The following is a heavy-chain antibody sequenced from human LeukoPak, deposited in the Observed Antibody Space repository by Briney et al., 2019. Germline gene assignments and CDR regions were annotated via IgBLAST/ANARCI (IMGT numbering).Heavy chain of an antibody. D-gene: IGHD3-22*01. CDR1: GGSISRYY. J-gene: IGHJ6*03. CDR3: AGHYYDSSGYFLHFDYYMHV. V-gene: IGHV4-59*01. Sequence: SETLSQTCTVPGGSISRYYWSWIRQTPGKGLEWIGYIYYSGSTNYNPSLKSPDNIQEYPSNNQFSLRLSFVTAADTAVYYCAGHYYDSSGYFLHFDYYMHVWGEALVITVSS. CDR2: IYYSGST.